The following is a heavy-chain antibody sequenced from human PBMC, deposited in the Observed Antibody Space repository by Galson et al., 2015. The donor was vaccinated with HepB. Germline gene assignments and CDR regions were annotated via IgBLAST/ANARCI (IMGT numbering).Heavy chain of an antibody. Sequence: ETLSLTCTVSGGSISSSNWWSWVRQPPGKGLEWIGEIYHSGSTNYNPSLKSRVTISVDKSKNQFSLKLSSVTAADTAVYYCARADPLGGDDAFDIWGQGTMVTVSS. V-gene: IGHV4-4*02. CDR1: GGSISSSNW. CDR3: ARADPLGGDDAFDI. J-gene: IGHJ3*02. CDR2: IYHSGST. D-gene: IGHD2-15*01.